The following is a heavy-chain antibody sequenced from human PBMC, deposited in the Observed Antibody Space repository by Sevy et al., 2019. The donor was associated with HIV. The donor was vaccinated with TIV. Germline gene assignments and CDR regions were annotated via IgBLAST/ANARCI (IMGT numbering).Heavy chain of an antibody. CDR3: AREVVVVPAAIYAFDI. CDR2: ISYDGSNK. V-gene: IGHV3-30*04. Sequence: GGSLRLSCAASGFTFSSYAMHWVRQAPGKGLEWVAVISYDGSNKYYADSVKGRFTISRDNSKNTLYLQMNSLRAEDTAVYYCAREVVVVPAAIYAFDIWGQGTMVTVSS. J-gene: IGHJ3*02. D-gene: IGHD2-2*01. CDR1: GFTFSSYA.